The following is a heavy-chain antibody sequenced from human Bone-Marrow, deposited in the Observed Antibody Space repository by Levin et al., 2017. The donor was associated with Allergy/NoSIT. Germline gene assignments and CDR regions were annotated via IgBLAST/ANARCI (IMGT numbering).Heavy chain of an antibody. D-gene: IGHD1-1*01. CDR1: GGSISSSSYY. Sequence: PSETLSLTCTVSGGSISSSSYYWGWIRQPPGKGLEWIGSIYYSGSTYYNPSLKSRVTISVDTSKNQFSLKLSSVTAADTAVYYCARLQANYYFDYWGQGTLVTVSS. CDR2: IYYSGST. J-gene: IGHJ4*02. CDR3: ARLQANYYFDY. V-gene: IGHV4-39*01.